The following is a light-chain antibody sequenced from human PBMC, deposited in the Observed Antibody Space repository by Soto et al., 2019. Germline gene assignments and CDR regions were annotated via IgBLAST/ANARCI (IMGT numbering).Light chain of an antibody. CDR3: TSYATTITLF. Sequence: QSALTQPASVSGSPGQSITIACTGTSNDVGDYNYVSWYQHHPGKAPKLLIFEVSNRPSGISYRFSGSKFGNTASLTISGLQAADEAYYYCTSYATTITLFFGGVTKLTVL. CDR2: EVS. V-gene: IGLV2-14*01. CDR1: SNDVGDYNY. J-gene: IGLJ2*01.